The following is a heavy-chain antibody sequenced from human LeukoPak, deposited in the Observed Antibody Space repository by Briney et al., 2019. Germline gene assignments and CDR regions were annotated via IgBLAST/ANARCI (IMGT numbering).Heavy chain of an antibody. Sequence: PSETLSLTCAVYGGSFSGYYWSWIRQPPGKGLEWIGEINHSGSTNYNPSLKSRVTISVDTSKNQFSLKLSSVTAADTAVYNCARVVTAIPWGQGTLVTVSS. CDR1: GGSFSGYY. V-gene: IGHV4-34*01. D-gene: IGHD2-21*02. CDR3: ARVVTAIP. CDR2: INHSGST. J-gene: IGHJ5*02.